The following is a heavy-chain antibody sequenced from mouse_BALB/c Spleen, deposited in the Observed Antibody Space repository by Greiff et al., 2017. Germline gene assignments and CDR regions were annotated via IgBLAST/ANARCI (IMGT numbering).Heavy chain of an antibody. D-gene: IGHD2-14*01. CDR3: ARSGYRSYYAMDY. Sequence: EVQLQQSGPGLVKPSQSLSLTCTVTGYSITSDYAWNWIRQFPGNKLEWMGYISYSGSTSYNPSLKSRISITRDTSKNQFFLQLNSVTTEDTATYYCARSGYRSYYAMDYWGQGTSVTVSS. J-gene: IGHJ4*01. CDR2: ISYSGST. V-gene: IGHV3-2*02. CDR1: GYSITSDYA.